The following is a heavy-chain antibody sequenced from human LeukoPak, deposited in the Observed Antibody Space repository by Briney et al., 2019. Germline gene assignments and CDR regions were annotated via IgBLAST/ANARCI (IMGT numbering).Heavy chain of an antibody. Sequence: GGSLRLSCAASGFTFSSYGMHWVRQAPGQGLEWVAFIRYDGDNKYYADSVKGRLTISRDNSKNTLYLQMNSLRAEDTAVYYCAKGAYYGSGRESYYYYIDVWGRGTTVTISS. V-gene: IGHV3-30*02. CDR2: IRYDGDNK. CDR1: GFTFSSYG. D-gene: IGHD3-10*01. J-gene: IGHJ6*03. CDR3: AKGAYYGSGRESYYYYIDV.